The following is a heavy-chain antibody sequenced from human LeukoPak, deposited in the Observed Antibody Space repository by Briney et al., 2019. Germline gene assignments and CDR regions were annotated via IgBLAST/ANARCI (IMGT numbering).Heavy chain of an antibody. J-gene: IGHJ4*02. V-gene: IGHV4-39*07. Sequence: SETLSLTCTVSGGSISSSSYYWGWIRQPPGKGLEWIGSIYHSGSTYYNPSLKSRVTISVDTSKNQFSLKLSSVTAADTAVYYCARDNSYYYDSSGYYFDYWGQGTLVTVSS. CDR3: ARDNSYYYDSSGYYFDY. CDR1: GGSISSSSYY. CDR2: IYHSGST. D-gene: IGHD3-22*01.